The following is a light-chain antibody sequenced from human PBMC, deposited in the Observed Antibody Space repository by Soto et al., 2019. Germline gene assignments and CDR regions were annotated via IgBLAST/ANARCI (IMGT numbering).Light chain of an antibody. V-gene: IGKV1D-16*01. CDR3: QQYTIYPLT. Sequence: DVQMTQSPSSLSASVGDRVTITCRASQDINSYLAWYQQKPGNAPKSLIYAASSLQTGGPSRFSGSESGTDFTITLSKLQPEDSATYYCQQYTIYPLTFGGGTKVEIK. J-gene: IGKJ4*01. CDR1: QDINSY. CDR2: AAS.